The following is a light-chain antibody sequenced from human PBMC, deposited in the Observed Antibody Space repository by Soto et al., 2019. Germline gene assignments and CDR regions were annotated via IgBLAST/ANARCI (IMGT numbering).Light chain of an antibody. J-gene: IGKJ1*01. V-gene: IGKV3-20*01. CDR3: QQYAGSPRT. CDR1: QTITTSQ. Sequence: EIVLTQSPGTLSFSPGERATLFCRASQTITTSQLAWYQQKPGQAPRVLIFGASNRATGIPDRFSGSGSGTDFTLTISRLEPEDFAMYYCQQYAGSPRTFGQGTKVDIK. CDR2: GAS.